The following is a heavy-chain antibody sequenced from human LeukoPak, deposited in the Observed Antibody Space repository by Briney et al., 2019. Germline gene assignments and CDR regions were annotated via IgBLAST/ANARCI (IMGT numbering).Heavy chain of an antibody. CDR1: GFSFYDYG. CDR3: ARGFLADLSMVWVDY. J-gene: IGHJ4*02. CDR2: INWNGGST. V-gene: IGHV3-20*04. Sequence: GGSLRLSCAASGFSFYDYGMSWVRQAPGQGLEWVSGINWNGGSTGYADSVKGRFTISRDNAKTSLYLQMSSLRAEDTALYYCARGFLADLSMVWVDYWGQGTLVTVSS. D-gene: IGHD3-10*01.